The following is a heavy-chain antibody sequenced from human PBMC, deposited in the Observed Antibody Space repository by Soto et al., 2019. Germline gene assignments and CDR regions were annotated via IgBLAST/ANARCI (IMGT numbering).Heavy chain of an antibody. V-gene: IGHV6-1*01. J-gene: IGHJ3*01. CDR1: GDSVSSDITS. CDR2: TYYRSKWFN. Sequence: QGQLQQSGPGLVKPSQTLSLTCAISGDSVSSDITSWNWIRQSPSRGLEWLGRTYYRSKWFNDYAASVKSRITINPDTSKNQFSLELNPMTPEDTAVYYCARGNALDVWGQGTVVTVSS. D-gene: IGHD3-10*01. CDR3: ARGNALDV.